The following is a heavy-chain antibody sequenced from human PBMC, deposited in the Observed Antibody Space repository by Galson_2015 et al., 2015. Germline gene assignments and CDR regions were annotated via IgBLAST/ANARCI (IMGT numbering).Heavy chain of an antibody. CDR3: ARDSQIAVGDAFDI. Sequence: SVKVSCKASEFTFTSYYMHWVRQAPGQGLEWMGMINSSGGSTSYAQEFQGRVTMTRDKSTSTVYMELGSLRSEDAAVYYCARDSQIAVGDAFDIWGQGTMVTVSS. CDR2: INSSGGST. D-gene: IGHD6-19*01. J-gene: IGHJ3*02. V-gene: IGHV1-46*01. CDR1: EFTFTSYY.